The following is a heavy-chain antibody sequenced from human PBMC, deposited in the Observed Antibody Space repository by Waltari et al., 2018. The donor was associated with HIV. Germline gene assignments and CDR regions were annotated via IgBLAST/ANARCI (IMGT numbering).Heavy chain of an antibody. D-gene: IGHD3-16*01. Sequence: EVRLVASGGGLVQPGGALRLPCATPGLSFRNYWLNWVRQAPGKRLEWVANIRQDGIEKYYANSLRGRVTISRDNANNSLSLQMSSLRVEDSGIYYCATSRGGLADYWGQGTQVIVSS. J-gene: IGHJ4*02. CDR3: ATSRGGLADY. V-gene: IGHV3-7*01. CDR1: GLSFRNYW. CDR2: IRQDGIEK.